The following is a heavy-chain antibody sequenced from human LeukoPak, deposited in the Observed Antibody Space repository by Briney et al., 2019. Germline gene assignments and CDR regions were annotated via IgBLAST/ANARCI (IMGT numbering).Heavy chain of an antibody. V-gene: IGHV3-74*01. CDR3: AKDHGDYDDY. CDR1: GFXFTSYW. Sequence: GGSLRLSCAASGFXFTSYWIHWVRQAPGKGLVWVSRITIDGSTTSYADSVKGRFTISRDNSKNTLYLQMNSLRAEDTAVYYCAKDHGDYDDYWGQGTLVTVSS. D-gene: IGHD4-17*01. CDR2: ITIDGSTT. J-gene: IGHJ4*02.